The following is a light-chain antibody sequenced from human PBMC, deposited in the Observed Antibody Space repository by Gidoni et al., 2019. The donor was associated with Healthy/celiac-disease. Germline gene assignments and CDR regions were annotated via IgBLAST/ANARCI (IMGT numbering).Light chain of an antibody. V-gene: IGLV2-14*03. CDR1: SSDVGGYNY. CDR3: SSYTSSSTLYVV. J-gene: IGLJ2*01. CDR2: DVG. Sequence: QSALTQPASVSGSPGQSITISCTGTSSDVGGYNYVSWYQQRPGKAPKLMIYDVGNRPSGVSNRFSGSKSGNTASLTISGLQAEDEADYYCSSYTSSSTLYVVFGGGTKLTVL.